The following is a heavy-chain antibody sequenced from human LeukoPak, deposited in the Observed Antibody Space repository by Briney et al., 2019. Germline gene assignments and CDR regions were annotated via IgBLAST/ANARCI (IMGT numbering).Heavy chain of an antibody. CDR2: ISSSSSSYI. Sequence: GGSLRLPCAASGFTFSSYSMNWVRQAPGKGLEWVSSISSSSSSYIYYADSVKGRFTISRDNAKNSLYLQMNSLRAEDTAVYYCASITKTYYYDSSGSQGAFDIWGQGTMVTVSS. J-gene: IGHJ3*02. CDR3: ASITKTYYYDSSGSQGAFDI. D-gene: IGHD3-22*01. CDR1: GFTFSSYS. V-gene: IGHV3-21*01.